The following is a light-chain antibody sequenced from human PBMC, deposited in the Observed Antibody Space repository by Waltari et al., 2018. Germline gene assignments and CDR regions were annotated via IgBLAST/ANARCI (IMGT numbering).Light chain of an antibody. CDR1: QSVSKS. CDR2: DAS. J-gene: IGKJ1*01. Sequence: EIVLPQSPGTLSLSPGQRATLSCRASQSVSKSLAWYQQKPGQAPRLLIYDASTRATGIPYRFSGSGSGTDFSLTISRLDPEDFAVYYCQKYVSLPATFGQGTKVEIK. V-gene: IGKV3-20*01. CDR3: QKYVSLPAT.